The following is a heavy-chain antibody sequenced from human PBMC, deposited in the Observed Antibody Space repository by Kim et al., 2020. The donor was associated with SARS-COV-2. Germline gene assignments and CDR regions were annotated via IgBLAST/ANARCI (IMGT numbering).Heavy chain of an antibody. Sequence: GGSLRLSCAGSGFTFSSYAMSWVRQAPGKGLEWVAAISSSGGSTYYADSVKGRFTISRDNSRNTLFLQMNSLRAEDTAVFYCATPLVWGFFDYWGQGTLVTVSS. CDR1: GFTFSSYA. CDR3: ATPLVWGFFDY. CDR2: ISSSGGST. D-gene: IGHD7-27*01. V-gene: IGHV3-23*01. J-gene: IGHJ4*02.